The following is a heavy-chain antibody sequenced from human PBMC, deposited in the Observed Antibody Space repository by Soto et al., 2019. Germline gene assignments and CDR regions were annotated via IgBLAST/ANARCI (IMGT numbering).Heavy chain of an antibody. Sequence: LRLSCAASGSTFSNYAMSWVRQAPGKGPEWVSGISGSGDNKYYAESVEGRFTISRDNSKNMFFLQMNSLRAEDTAVYYCARDMWEAGYYYGMDVWGQGTTVTVSS. V-gene: IGHV3-23*01. J-gene: IGHJ6*02. CDR3: ARDMWEAGYYYGMDV. D-gene: IGHD1-26*01. CDR2: ISGSGDNK. CDR1: GSTFSNYA.